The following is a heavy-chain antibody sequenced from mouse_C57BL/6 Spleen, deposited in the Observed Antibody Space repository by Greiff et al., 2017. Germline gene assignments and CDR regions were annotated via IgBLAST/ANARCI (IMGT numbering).Heavy chain of an antibody. CDR1: GYTFTDYY. CDR2: INPNNGGT. Sequence: EVQLQQSGPELVKPGASVKISCKASGYTFTDYYMNWVKQSHGKSLEWIGDINPNNGGTSYNQQFKGKATLTVDKSSSTAYMELRSLTSEDSAVYYCARGVYYGKGYYFDYWGQGTTLTVSS. V-gene: IGHV1-26*01. D-gene: IGHD2-1*01. CDR3: ARGVYYGKGYYFDY. J-gene: IGHJ2*01.